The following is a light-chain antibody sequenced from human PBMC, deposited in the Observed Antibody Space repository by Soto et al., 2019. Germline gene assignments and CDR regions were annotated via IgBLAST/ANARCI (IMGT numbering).Light chain of an antibody. J-gene: IGLJ3*02. Sequence: QSALTQPPSASGSPGQSVTISCAGTSSDVGGYNSVPWYQQHPGKAPKLMIYEVNKRPSGVPDRFSGSKSGNTASLTVYGLQAEDEADYYCSSYADSNNLVFGGGTKLTVL. CDR2: EVN. CDR1: SSDVGGYNS. CDR3: SSYADSNNLV. V-gene: IGLV2-8*01.